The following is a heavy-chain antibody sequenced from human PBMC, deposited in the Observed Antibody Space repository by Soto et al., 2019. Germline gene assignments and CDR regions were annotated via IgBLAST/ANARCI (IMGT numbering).Heavy chain of an antibody. V-gene: IGHV4-59*11. D-gene: IGHD3-16*01. CDR3: ATDTVGEGGRGY. J-gene: IGHJ4*02. Sequence: QVQLQESGPGLVKPSETLSLTCTVSGGSMRGQHWSWIRQPPGKGLEWIGHHSDTTNYNPSLKSRITVSTVPSKNRSPLKLSSVTAADTAVYYCATDTVGEGGRGYWGQGTLVTVSS. CDR1: GGSMRGQH. CDR2: HSDTT.